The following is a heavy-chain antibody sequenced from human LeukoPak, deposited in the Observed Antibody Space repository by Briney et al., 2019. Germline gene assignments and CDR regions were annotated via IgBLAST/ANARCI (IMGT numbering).Heavy chain of an antibody. D-gene: IGHD6-19*01. CDR3: ARGLAFDY. CDR1: GFTFSDYY. J-gene: IGHJ4*02. CDR2: ISSSGGTI. V-gene: IGHV3-11*01. Sequence: PGGSLRLSCAASGFTFSDYYMTRLRQAPGKGLEWVSYISSSGGTIYYADTVKGRFTISRDNAKNSLYLQMNSLRVEDTAVYYCARGLAFDYWGQGTLVTVSS.